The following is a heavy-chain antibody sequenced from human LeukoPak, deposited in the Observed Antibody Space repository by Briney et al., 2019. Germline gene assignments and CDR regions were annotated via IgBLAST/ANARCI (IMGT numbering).Heavy chain of an antibody. Sequence: SETLSLTCTVSRGSISSFYWSWIRQPPGKGLEWIGYIYYSGSTNYNPSLKSRVTISVDTSKNQFSLKLSSVTAADTAVYYCARGRKGFGVVIYDYYYMDVWGKGTTVTVSS. J-gene: IGHJ6*03. D-gene: IGHD3-3*01. CDR3: ARGRKGFGVVIYDYYYMDV. V-gene: IGHV4-59*01. CDR2: IYYSGST. CDR1: RGSISSFY.